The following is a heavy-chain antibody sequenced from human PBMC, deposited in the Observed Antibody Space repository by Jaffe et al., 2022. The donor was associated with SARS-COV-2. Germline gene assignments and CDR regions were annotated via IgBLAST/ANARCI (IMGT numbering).Heavy chain of an antibody. CDR2: ISSSSSYI. J-gene: IGHJ3*02. CDR1: AFTFSSYA. CDR3: ARGIGSGWSIDGFDI. D-gene: IGHD6-19*01. V-gene: IGHV3-21*01. Sequence: EVQLVESGGGLVKPGGSLRLSCAASAFTFSSYAMNWVRQAPGKGLEWVSSISSSSSYIYYADSVKGRFTISRDNAKNSLSLQMNSLRAEDTAMYYCARGIGSGWSIDGFDIWGQGTVVTVSS.